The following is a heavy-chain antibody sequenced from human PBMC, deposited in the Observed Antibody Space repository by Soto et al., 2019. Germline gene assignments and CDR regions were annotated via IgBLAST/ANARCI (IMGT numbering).Heavy chain of an antibody. Sequence: EVQLVQSGAEVKKPGESLRISCKGSGYSFTSYWISWVRQMPGKGLEWMGRIDPSDSYTNYSPSFQGHVTISADKSISTADLQWSSLKASDTAIYYCARHLSPYSSSFAAWGQGTLVTVSS. D-gene: IGHD6-13*01. CDR3: ARHLSPYSSSFAA. J-gene: IGHJ5*02. CDR2: IDPSDSYT. CDR1: GYSFTSYW. V-gene: IGHV5-10-1*01.